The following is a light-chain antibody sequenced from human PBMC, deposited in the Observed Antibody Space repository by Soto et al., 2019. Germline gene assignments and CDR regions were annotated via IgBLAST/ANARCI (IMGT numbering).Light chain of an antibody. CDR1: SSDVGVYNY. V-gene: IGLV2-11*01. J-gene: IGLJ2*01. CDR2: DVS. CDR3: CSYAGSDVV. Sequence: QSALTQPRSVSGSPGQSVTISCTGTSSDVGVYNYVSWYQQHPGKAPKLMIYDVSKRPSGVPDRFSGSESGNTASLTISGLQAEDEADYYCCSYAGSDVVFGGGTKLTVL.